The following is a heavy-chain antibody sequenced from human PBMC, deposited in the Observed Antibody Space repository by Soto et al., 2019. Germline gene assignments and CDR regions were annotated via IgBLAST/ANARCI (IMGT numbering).Heavy chain of an antibody. Sequence: RGESLKISCKGSGYRFTNYWIGWVRQMPGKGLEWMGIIYPGDSDTRYSPSFQGQVTISADKSISTAYLQWSSLKASDTAMYYCARTSAAGKYYYGMDVWGQGTTVTVSS. CDR1: GYRFTNYW. D-gene: IGHD6-13*01. J-gene: IGHJ6*02. V-gene: IGHV5-51*01. CDR2: IYPGDSDT. CDR3: ARTSAAGKYYYGMDV.